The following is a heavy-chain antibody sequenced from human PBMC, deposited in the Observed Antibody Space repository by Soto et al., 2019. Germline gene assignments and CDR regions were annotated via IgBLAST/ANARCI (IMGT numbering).Heavy chain of an antibody. V-gene: IGHV4-34*01. J-gene: IGHJ6*02. CDR2: INHSGST. CDR1: GGSFSGYY. D-gene: IGHD2-2*01. CDR3: ARAQDIVVAPAARPGGMDV. Sequence: QVQLQQWGAGLLKPSETLSLTCAVYGGSFSGYYWSWIRQPPGKGLEWIGEINHSGSTNYNPSLKSRVTISVDTSKNQFSLKLSSVTAADTAVYYCARAQDIVVAPAARPGGMDVWGQGTTVTVSS.